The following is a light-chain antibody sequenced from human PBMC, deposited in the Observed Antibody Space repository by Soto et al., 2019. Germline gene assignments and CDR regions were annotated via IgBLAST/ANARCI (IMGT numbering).Light chain of an antibody. Sequence: QSALTQPPSVSGAPGQTVTISCTGSSPNIGAGYDVHWYQQLPGTAPKLLIYGNKNRPPGVPDRFSGSRSDTSASLAITGLQADDEADYYCQSYDTGLSGSRVFGSGTKVTVL. CDR3: QSYDTGLSGSRV. V-gene: IGLV1-40*01. CDR2: GNK. J-gene: IGLJ1*01. CDR1: SPNIGAGYD.